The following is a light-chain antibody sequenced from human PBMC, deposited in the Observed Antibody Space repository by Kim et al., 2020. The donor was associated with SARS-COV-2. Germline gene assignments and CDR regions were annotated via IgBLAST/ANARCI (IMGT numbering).Light chain of an antibody. Sequence: SPGERDTLSCRASQSVSSNYLAWYQQRPGQAPRLLIYDASSRATGIPDRFSGSGSGTDFTLTISRLEPEDFAVYYCQQYSSSFRTFGQGTKVDIK. CDR1: QSVSSNY. CDR2: DAS. CDR3: QQYSSSFRT. V-gene: IGKV3-20*01. J-gene: IGKJ1*01.